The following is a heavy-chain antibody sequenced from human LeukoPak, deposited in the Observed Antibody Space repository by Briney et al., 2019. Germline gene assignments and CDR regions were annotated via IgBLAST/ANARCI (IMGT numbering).Heavy chain of an antibody. CDR3: ARARGIYSSSSAPIDY. D-gene: IGHD6-6*01. CDR2: ISSSSSYI. V-gene: IGHV3-21*01. Sequence: GGSLRLSCAASGFTFSNYNMNWVRQAPGKGLEWVSSISSSSSYIYYADSVKGRFTISRDNAKSSLYLQMNSLRAEDTAVYYCARARGIYSSSSAPIDYWGQGTLVTVSS. CDR1: GFTFSNYN. J-gene: IGHJ4*02.